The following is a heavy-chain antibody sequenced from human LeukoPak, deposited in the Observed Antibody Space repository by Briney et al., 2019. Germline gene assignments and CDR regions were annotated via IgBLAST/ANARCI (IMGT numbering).Heavy chain of an antibody. CDR2: ISWNSGSI. CDR1: GFTFDDYA. V-gene: IGHV3-9*01. D-gene: IGHD6-13*01. J-gene: IGHJ4*02. CDR3: AAARAAAGTQFDY. Sequence: GGSLRLSCAASGFTFDDYAMHWVRQAPGKGLEWVSGISWNSGSIGYADSVKGRFTISRDNAKNSLYLQMNSLRAEDTALYYCAAARAAAGTQFDYWAREPWSPSPQ.